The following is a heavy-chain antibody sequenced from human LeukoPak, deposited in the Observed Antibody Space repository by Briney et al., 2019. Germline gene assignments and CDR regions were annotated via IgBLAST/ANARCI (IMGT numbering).Heavy chain of an antibody. CDR3: ARTGVLVRGVTYFDY. CDR1: GGSISSSSYY. D-gene: IGHD3-10*01. CDR2: IYYSGST. Sequence: SETLSLTCTVSGGSISSSSYYWGWIRQPPGKGLEWIGSIYYSGSTYYNPSLKSRVTISVDTSKNQFSLKLSSVTAADTAVCYCARTGVLVRGVTYFDYWGQGTLVTVSS. V-gene: IGHV4-39*01. J-gene: IGHJ4*02.